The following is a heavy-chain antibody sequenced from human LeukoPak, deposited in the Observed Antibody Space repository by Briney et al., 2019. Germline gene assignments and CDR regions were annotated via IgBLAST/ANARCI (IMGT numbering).Heavy chain of an antibody. D-gene: IGHD4-17*01. CDR2: LNQDGSER. J-gene: IGHJ6*02. CDR3: AKGVTTVRIYYHGMDV. V-gene: IGHV3-7*02. Sequence: GGSLRLSCAASGFTFSSYWMSWVRQTPGKGLEWVAHLNQDGSERYYVDSVKGRFTISRENAKNSLYLQMNSLRAEDTAVYYCAKGVTTVRIYYHGMDVWGQGTTVTVSS. CDR1: GFTFSSYW.